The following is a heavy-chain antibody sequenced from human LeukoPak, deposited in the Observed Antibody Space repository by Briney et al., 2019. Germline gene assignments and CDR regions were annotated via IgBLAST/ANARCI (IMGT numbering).Heavy chain of an antibody. Sequence: GGCLRLSCTAPGFTFSSYWMSWVRPAPGKGLEWVANINQDGSEKYYVESVKGRFTISRDNAKNSLYLQMNSLRAEDTAVYYCARGRRVPAAMGNWFDPWGQGTLVTVSS. CDR2: INQDGSEK. D-gene: IGHD2-2*01. V-gene: IGHV3-7*01. CDR3: ARGRRVPAAMGNWFDP. J-gene: IGHJ5*02. CDR1: GFTFSSYW.